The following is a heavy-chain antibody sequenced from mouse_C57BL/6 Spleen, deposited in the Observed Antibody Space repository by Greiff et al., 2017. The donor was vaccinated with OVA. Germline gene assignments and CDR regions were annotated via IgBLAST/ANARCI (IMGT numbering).Heavy chain of an antibody. CDR3: ATHYYGSSYLDY. J-gene: IGHJ2*01. CDR2: IYPGDGDT. CDR1: GYAFSSSW. D-gene: IGHD1-1*01. V-gene: IGHV1-82*01. Sequence: QVQLQQSGPELVKPGASVKISCKASGYAFSSSWMNWVKQRPGQGLEWIGRIYPGDGDTNYNGKFKGKATLTADKSSSTAYMQLSSLTSEDSAVNCCATHYYGSSYLDYWGQGTTLTVSS.